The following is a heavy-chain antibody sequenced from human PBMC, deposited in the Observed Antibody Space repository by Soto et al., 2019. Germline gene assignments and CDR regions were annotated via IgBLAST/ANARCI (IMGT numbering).Heavy chain of an antibody. CDR2: INPSGGST. V-gene: IGHV1-46*01. Sequence: ASVKVSCKASGYTFTIYYMHWVRQAPGQGLEWMGIINPSGGSTSYAQKFQGRVTMTRDTSTSTVYMELSSLRSEDTAVYYCARVLNTSAYYYYGMDVWGQGTTVTVSS. J-gene: IGHJ6*02. D-gene: IGHD2-2*02. CDR1: GYTFTIYY. CDR3: ARVLNTSAYYYYGMDV.